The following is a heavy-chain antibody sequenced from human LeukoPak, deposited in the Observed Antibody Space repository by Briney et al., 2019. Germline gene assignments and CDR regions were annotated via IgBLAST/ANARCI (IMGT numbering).Heavy chain of an antibody. CDR3: ARDTPSSGYPTPFDY. CDR1: GYTFAAYY. D-gene: IGHD3-22*01. V-gene: IGHV1-69*05. CDR2: IIPIFGTA. J-gene: IGHJ4*02. Sequence: SVKVSCKASGYTFAAYYVHWVRQAPGQGLEWMGRIIPIFGTANYAQKFQGRVTITTDESTSTAYMELSSLRSEDTAVYYCARDTPSSGYPTPFDYWGQGTLVTVSS.